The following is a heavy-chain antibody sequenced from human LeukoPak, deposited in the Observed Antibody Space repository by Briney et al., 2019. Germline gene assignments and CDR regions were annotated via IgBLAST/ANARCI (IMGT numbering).Heavy chain of an antibody. CDR2: IYYSGST. D-gene: IGHD6-13*01. V-gene: IGHV4-59*01. CDR3: ARTTEAHSWRTRYYDYYMDV. Sequence: SETLSLTCSVSGGFISSYYWSWIRQPPGKGLEWIGYIYYSGSTNYNPSLKSRVTISVDTSKNQFSLKLSSVTAADTAVYYCARTTEAHSWRTRYYDYYMDVWGKGTTVTVSS. CDR1: GGFISSYY. J-gene: IGHJ6*03.